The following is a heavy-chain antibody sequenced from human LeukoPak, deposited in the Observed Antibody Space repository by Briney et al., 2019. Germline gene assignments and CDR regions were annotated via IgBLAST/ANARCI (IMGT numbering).Heavy chain of an antibody. Sequence: GGSLRLSCAASGFTLSSYAMSWVRQAPGKGLEWVSAISGSGGSTYYADSVKGRFTISRDNSKNTLYLQMNSLRAEDTAVYYCAKAPYDSSEYDYWGQGTLVTVSS. D-gene: IGHD3-22*01. J-gene: IGHJ4*02. CDR3: AKAPYDSSEYDY. V-gene: IGHV3-23*01. CDR1: GFTLSSYA. CDR2: ISGSGGST.